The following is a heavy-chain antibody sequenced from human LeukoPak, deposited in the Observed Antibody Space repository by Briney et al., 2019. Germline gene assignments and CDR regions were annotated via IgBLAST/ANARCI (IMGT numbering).Heavy chain of an antibody. CDR1: DYTYTSYG. CDR3: AREGNGDSFDY. Sequence: GASVKVSCKASDYTYTSYGISWVRQAPGRGLEWMGWISGYNGNTNYAQKFQARVTMTTDTSTTTAYMELRSLRSDDTAVYYCAREGNGDSFDYWGQGTLVTVSS. V-gene: IGHV1-18*01. CDR2: ISGYNGNT. J-gene: IGHJ4*02. D-gene: IGHD4-17*01.